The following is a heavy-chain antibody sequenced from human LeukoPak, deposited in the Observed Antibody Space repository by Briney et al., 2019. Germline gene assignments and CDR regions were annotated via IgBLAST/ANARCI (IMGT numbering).Heavy chain of an antibody. CDR3: ARAITGTTGSFDY. V-gene: IGHV3-66*01. CDR1: GFTVSSNY. J-gene: IGHJ4*02. CDR2: IYSGGST. Sequence: GGSLRLSCAASGFTVSSNYMSWVRQAPGKGLEWVSVIYSGGSTYYADSVKGRFTISRDNSKNTLYLQMNSLRAEDTAVYYCARAITGTTGSFDYWGQGTLVTVSS. D-gene: IGHD1-7*01.